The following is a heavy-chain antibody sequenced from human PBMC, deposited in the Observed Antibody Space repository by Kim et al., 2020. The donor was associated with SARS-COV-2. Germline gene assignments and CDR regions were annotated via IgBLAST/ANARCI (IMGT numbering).Heavy chain of an antibody. CDR3: ARGEVVTFGGMDV. D-gene: IGHD2-21*02. Sequence: AQKFQGRVTMTRNTSISTAYMELSSLRSEDTAVYYCARGEVVTFGGMDVWGQGTTVTVSS. J-gene: IGHJ6*02. V-gene: IGHV1-8*01.